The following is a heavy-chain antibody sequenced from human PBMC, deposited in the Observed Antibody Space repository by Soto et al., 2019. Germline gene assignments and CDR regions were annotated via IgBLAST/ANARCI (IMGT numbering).Heavy chain of an antibody. CDR2: ISYDGSNK. CDR3: AKDMSYSYGADYYYYSGMDV. J-gene: IGHJ6*02. CDR1: GFTFSSYG. V-gene: IGHV3-30*18. Sequence: QVQLVESGGGVVQPGRSLRLSCAASGFTFSSYGMHWVRQAPGKGLEWVAVISYDGSNKYYADSVKGRFTISRDNSKNTLSLQMNSLRAEDTAVYYCAKDMSYSYGADYYYYSGMDVWGQGTTVTVSS. D-gene: IGHD5-18*01.